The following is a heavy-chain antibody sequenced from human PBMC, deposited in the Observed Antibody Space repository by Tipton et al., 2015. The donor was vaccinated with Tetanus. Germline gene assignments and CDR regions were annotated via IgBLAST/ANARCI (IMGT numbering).Heavy chain of an antibody. CDR1: GGTFTNYA. D-gene: IGHD2-21*01. J-gene: IGHJ4*02. CDR3: ARAPKRISRAYDY. Sequence: QLVQSGAEMKKPGSSVKVSCKASGGTFTNYALSWVRQAPGQGLEWAGGITPIFGTTNSAPKFQGRVTITADESTNTAYMELSSLRSEDPAVCYCARAPKRISRAYDYWGPGTQISVSS. V-gene: IGHV1-69*01. CDR2: ITPIFGTT.